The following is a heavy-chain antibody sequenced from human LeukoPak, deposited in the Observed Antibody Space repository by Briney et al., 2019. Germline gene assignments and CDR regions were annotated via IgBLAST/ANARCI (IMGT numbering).Heavy chain of an antibody. CDR1: GFTVSNYA. CDR3: AKWGDYDILTGYYDPDY. D-gene: IGHD3-9*01. V-gene: IGHV3-23*01. Sequence: GGSLRPSCAAAGFTVSNYAMYCVRHPHGEGLEWVSAISDRDDSTYYAHSVKGRFTISRDTSKNTLFLQMNSLRAEDTAVYYCAKWGDYDILTGYYDPDYWGQGTLVTVSS. CDR2: ISDRDDST. J-gene: IGHJ4*02.